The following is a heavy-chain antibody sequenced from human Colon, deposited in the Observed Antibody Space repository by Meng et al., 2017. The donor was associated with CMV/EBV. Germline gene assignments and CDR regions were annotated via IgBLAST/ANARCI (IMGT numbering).Heavy chain of an antibody. CDR3: ARDVGRSSNNRWFDP. CDR2: IAYDGNKK. Sequence: GGSLRLSCAASGFRFSSYGMHWVRQSPAKGLEWVAFIAYDGNKKFYGDSLKGRCTISRDNSKNTVFLEMNSLETEDTAVYFCARDVGRSSNNRWFDPWGQGALVTVSS. J-gene: IGHJ5*02. CDR1: GFRFSSYG. V-gene: IGHV3-30*02. D-gene: IGHD1/OR15-1a*01.